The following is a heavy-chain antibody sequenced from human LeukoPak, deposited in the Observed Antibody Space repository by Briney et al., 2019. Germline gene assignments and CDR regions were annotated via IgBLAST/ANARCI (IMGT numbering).Heavy chain of an antibody. Sequence: PSETLSLTCTVSGGSISSYHWSWIRQPAGKGLEWIGRIYTSGSTNYNPSLKSRVTMSVDTSKNQFSLKLSSVTAADTAVYYCARDAIPTFSGYYYYYYMDVWGKGTTVTVSS. CDR2: IYTSGST. V-gene: IGHV4-4*07. J-gene: IGHJ6*03. D-gene: IGHD2/OR15-2a*01. CDR3: ARDAIPTFSGYYYYYYMDV. CDR1: GGSISSYH.